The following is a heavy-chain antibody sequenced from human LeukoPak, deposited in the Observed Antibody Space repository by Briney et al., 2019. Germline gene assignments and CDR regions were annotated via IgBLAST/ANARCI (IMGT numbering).Heavy chain of an antibody. CDR3: ARGSYYDSSGYAY. V-gene: IGHV1-2*02. Sequence: ASVKVSCKASGYTFTGYYMHWVRQAPGQGLEWMGWINPNSGGTNYAQKFQGRVTMTRDTSISTAYMELSRLRSDDTAVYYCARGSYYDSSGYAYWGQGTLVTVSS. D-gene: IGHD3-22*01. J-gene: IGHJ4*02. CDR1: GYTFTGYY. CDR2: INPNSGGT.